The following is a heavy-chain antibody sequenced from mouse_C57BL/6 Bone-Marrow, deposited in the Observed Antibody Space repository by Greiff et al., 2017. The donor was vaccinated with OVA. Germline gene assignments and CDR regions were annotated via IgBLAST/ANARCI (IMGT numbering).Heavy chain of an antibody. CDR3: ARFYYYGSSSL. D-gene: IGHD1-1*01. Sequence: EVHLVESGGGLVKPGGSLKLSCAASGFTFSDYGMHWVRQAPEKGLEWVAYISSGSSTIYYADTVKGRFTISRDNAKNTLFLQMTSLRSEDTAMYYCARFYYYGSSSLWGTGTTVTVSS. J-gene: IGHJ1*03. CDR2: ISSGSSTI. CDR1: GFTFSDYG. V-gene: IGHV5-17*01.